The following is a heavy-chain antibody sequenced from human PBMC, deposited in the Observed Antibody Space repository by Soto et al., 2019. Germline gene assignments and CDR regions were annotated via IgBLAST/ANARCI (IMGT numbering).Heavy chain of an antibody. CDR1: GYTFTSYD. CDR3: ARGNERSPNPPV. CDR2: MNPNSGNT. V-gene: IGHV1-8*01. Sequence: ASVKVSCKASGYTFTSYDINWVRQATGQGLEWMGWMNPNSGNTGYAQKFQGRVTMTRNTSISTAYMELSSLRSEDTAVYYCARGNERSPNPPVWGKGTTVTVSS. J-gene: IGHJ6*04.